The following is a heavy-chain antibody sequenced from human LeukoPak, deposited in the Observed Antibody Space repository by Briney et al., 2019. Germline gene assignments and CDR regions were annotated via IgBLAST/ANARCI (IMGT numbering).Heavy chain of an antibody. CDR1: GFTFSSHA. D-gene: IGHD1-26*01. J-gene: IGHJ4*02. CDR3: AKGRVSGSRYQTIFDY. Sequence: GATLRLSCAAYGFTFSSHAMTWVRQAPGKGLEWVSVIGGRGAITYYADSVKGRFTISRDNSKSSLYLQMNSLRAEDTAAYYCAKGRVSGSRYQTIFDYWGQGTLVTVSS. CDR2: IGGRGAIT. V-gene: IGHV3-23*01.